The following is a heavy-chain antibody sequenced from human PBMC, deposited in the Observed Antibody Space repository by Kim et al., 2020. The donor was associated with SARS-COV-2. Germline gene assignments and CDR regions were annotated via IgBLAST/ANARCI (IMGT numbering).Heavy chain of an antibody. Sequence: GGSLRLSCAASGFTISSYSMNWVRQAPGKGLEWVSSISSSSSYIYYADSVKGRFTISRDNAKNSLYLQMNSLRAEDTAVYYCARIAAAGPPGMDVWGQGTTVTVSS. CDR2: ISSSSSYI. D-gene: IGHD6-13*01. V-gene: IGHV3-21*01. CDR1: GFTISSYS. J-gene: IGHJ6*02. CDR3: ARIAAAGPPGMDV.